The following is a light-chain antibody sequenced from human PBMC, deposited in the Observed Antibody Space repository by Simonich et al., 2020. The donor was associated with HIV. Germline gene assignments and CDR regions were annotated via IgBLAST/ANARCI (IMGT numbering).Light chain of an antibody. CDR3: ETWDINTRV. J-gene: IGLJ3*02. V-gene: IGLV4-60*03. CDR1: SGNSNYI. CDR2: LEGYGSY. Sequence: QPVLTQSSSASASLGSSVKLTCTLSSGNSNYIIAWHQQQPGKAPRYLMKLEGYGSYNKGSGVPDRFSGSNSGADRYLTISNLQSEDEADYYCETWDINTRVFGGGTKLTVL.